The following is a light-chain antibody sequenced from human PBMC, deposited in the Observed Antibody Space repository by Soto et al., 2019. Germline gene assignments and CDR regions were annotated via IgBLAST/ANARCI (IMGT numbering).Light chain of an antibody. J-gene: IGLJ1*01. CDR1: SSDVGRYNF. CDR2: DVI. CDR3: CSYAGSYTHV. V-gene: IGLV2-11*01. Sequence: QSALTQPRSVSGSPGQSVTISCTGTSSDVGRYNFVSWYQQHSDKAPKLMIYDVIKRPSVVPDRFSGSKSGNTASLTIYGLQAEDEADYHCCSYAGSYTHVFGTGTKLTVL.